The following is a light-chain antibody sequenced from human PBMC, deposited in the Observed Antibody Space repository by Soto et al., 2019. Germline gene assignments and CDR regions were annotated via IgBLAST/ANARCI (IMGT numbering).Light chain of an antibody. CDR1: QSISHW. Sequence: DIQMTQSPSTLSASVGDRVTITCRASQSISHWLAWYQQKPGKAPQVLISEASSLASGVPSRFSGSGSGTEFTLTISSLQPDDFATYYCQIYRSHFGGGTRVEIK. CDR2: EAS. CDR3: QIYRSH. V-gene: IGKV1-5*01. J-gene: IGKJ4*01.